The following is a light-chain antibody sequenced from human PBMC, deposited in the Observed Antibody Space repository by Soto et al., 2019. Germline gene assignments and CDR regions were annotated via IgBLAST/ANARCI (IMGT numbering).Light chain of an antibody. J-gene: IGLJ2*01. CDR1: SSDVGGYNY. CDR3: SSYTTNNTVV. V-gene: IGLV2-14*01. Sequence: QSVLTQPASVSGSPGQSITISCTGTSSDVGGYNYVSWYQHHPGKAPKLMIYEVINRPSGVSNRFSGSKSGNTASLTISGLQAEDEADYYCSSYTTNNTVVFGGGTKLTVL. CDR2: EVI.